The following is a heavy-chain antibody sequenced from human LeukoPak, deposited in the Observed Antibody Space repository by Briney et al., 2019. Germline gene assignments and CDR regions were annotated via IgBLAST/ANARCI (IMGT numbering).Heavy chain of an antibody. V-gene: IGHV1-18*01. CDR3: ASPRDYGDYALHY. J-gene: IGHJ4*02. Sequence: ASVKVSCKASGGTFSSYAISWVRQAPGQGLEWMGWISAYNGNTNYAQKLQGRVTMTTDTSTSTAYMELRSLRSDDTAVYYCASPRDYGDYALHYWGQGTLVTVSS. CDR2: ISAYNGNT. D-gene: IGHD4-17*01. CDR1: GGTFSSYA.